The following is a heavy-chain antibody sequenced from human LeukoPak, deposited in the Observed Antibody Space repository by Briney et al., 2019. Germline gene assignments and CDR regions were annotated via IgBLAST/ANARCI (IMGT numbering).Heavy chain of an antibody. CDR2: ISYDGSNK. J-gene: IGHJ4*02. Sequence: GGSLRLSCAASGFTFSSYGMHWVRQAPGKGLEWVAVISYDGSNKYYADSVKGRSTISRDNSKNTLYLQMNSLRAEDTAVYYCAKGYYFDYWGQGTLVTVSS. CDR3: AKGYYFDY. V-gene: IGHV3-30*18. CDR1: GFTFSSYG.